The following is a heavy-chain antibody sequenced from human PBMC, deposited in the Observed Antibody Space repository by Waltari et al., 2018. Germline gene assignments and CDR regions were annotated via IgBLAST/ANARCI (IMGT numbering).Heavy chain of an antibody. J-gene: IGHJ3*02. V-gene: IGHV4-31*01. CDR3: AREEASDAFDI. Sequence: QVQLQESGPGLVKPSQTLSLTCTVSGGSISSGGYYWSWIRQHPGKGLEWIGYIDYSGSTYYNPSLKSLVTISVDTSKNQFSLKLSSVTAADTAVYYGAREEASDAFDIWGQGTMVTVSS. CDR1: GGSISSGGYY. CDR2: IDYSGST.